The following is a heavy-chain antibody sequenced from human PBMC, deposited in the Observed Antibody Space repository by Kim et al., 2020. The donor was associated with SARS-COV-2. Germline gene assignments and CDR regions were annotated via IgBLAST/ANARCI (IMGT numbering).Heavy chain of an antibody. D-gene: IGHD3-3*01. V-gene: IGHV3-30*18. Sequence: GGSLRLSCAASGFTFSSYGMHWVRQAPGKGLEWVAVISYDGSNKYYADSVKGRFTISRDNSKNTLYLQMNSLRAEDTAVYYCAKNLFGVDHKTDYWGQGT. CDR2: ISYDGSNK. CDR3: AKNLFGVDHKTDY. CDR1: GFTFSSYG. J-gene: IGHJ4*02.